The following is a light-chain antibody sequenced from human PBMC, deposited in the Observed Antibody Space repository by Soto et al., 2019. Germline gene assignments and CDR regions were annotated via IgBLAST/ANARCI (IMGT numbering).Light chain of an antibody. CDR2: GAS. CDR3: QQYNNWPPWT. J-gene: IGKJ1*01. V-gene: IGKV3-15*01. CDR1: QSVSSN. Sequence: EIVMTQSPATLSVSPGERATLSCRASQSVSSNLAWYQQKPGQAPRLLIYGASTRATGIPARFSGSRSGTHFTLTISSLQSEDFAGSYCQQYNNWPPWTFGKGTKVEIK.